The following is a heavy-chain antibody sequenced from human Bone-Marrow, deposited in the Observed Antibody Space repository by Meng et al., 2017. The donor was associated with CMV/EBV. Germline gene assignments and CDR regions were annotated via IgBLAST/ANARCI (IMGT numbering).Heavy chain of an antibody. J-gene: IGHJ4*02. CDR1: GGSISSSSYY. CDR3: ARHKGFESCFDY. V-gene: IGHV4-39*01. CDR2: IYYSGST. Sequence: SETLSLTCTVSGGSISSSSYYWGWIRQPPGKGLEWIGSIYYSGSTYYNPSLKSRVTISVDTSKNQFSLKLSSVTAADTDVYYCARHKGFESCFDYWGQGTLVTVSS. D-gene: IGHD3-10*01.